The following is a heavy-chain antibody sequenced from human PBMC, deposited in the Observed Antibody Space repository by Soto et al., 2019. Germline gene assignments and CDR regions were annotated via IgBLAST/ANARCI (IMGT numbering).Heavy chain of an antibody. CDR1: GFTFSNYA. J-gene: IGHJ6*02. Sequence: SGGSLRLSCAASGFTFSNYAMSWVRQAPGKGLEWVSGISGRGSTNYADSVKGRFTISRDNSKNTLYLQMNSLRAEDTAVYYCAKGTARATYYYGMDVWGQGTTVTVSS. D-gene: IGHD3-10*01. CDR3: AKGTARATYYYGMDV. CDR2: ISGRGST. V-gene: IGHV3-23*01.